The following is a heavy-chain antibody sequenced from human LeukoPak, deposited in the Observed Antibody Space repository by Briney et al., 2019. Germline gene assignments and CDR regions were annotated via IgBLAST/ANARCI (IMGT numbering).Heavy chain of an antibody. CDR1: GFPFSAYS. CDR3: AKAYYDSSGYSYYFDS. D-gene: IGHD3-22*01. Sequence: GGSLRLSCAASGFPFSAYSMNWVRQAPGKGLERVSSISGSSNYVFYADSVKGRFTISRDNAKNSLYLQMSGLRAEDTAVYYCAKAYYDSSGYSYYFDSWGQGTLVTVSS. V-gene: IGHV3-21*01. J-gene: IGHJ4*02. CDR2: ISGSSNYV.